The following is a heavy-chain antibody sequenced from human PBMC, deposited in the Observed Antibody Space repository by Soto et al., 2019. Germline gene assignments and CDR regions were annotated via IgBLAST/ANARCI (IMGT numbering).Heavy chain of an antibody. CDR3: ARVKGRTAPNY. CDR1: GFTFGDYW. J-gene: IGHJ4*02. V-gene: IGHV3-7*03. CDR2: INQDGGGK. D-gene: IGHD1-26*01. Sequence: HPGGSLRLSCAASGFTFGDYWMTWVRQAPGKGLEWVANINQDGGGKFYVDSLKGRFTISRDNAKNSLYLQMNSLSAEDTAMYYCARVKGRTAPNYWGRGTLVTVSS.